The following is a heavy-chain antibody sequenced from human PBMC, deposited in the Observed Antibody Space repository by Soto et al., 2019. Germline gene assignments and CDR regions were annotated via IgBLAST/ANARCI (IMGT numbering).Heavy chain of an antibody. CDR2: ISPYNGNT. V-gene: IGHV1-18*01. D-gene: IGHD3-3*01. CDR1: GYNFVKYG. CDR3: ARGTLEWYPHYPTDD. J-gene: IGHJ6*02. Sequence: ASVKVSCKASGYNFVKYGITWVRQAPGQGLEWLGWISPYNGNTKYAQKIQGRVIMTTDTSTTTAYLELLSLTSDDTAVYYCARGTLEWYPHYPTDDWGQGTSVTVSS.